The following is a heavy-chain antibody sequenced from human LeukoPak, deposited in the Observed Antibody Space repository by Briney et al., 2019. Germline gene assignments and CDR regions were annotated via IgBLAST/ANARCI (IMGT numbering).Heavy chain of an antibody. Sequence: PGGSLRLSCAASGFTFSSYGMHWVRQAPGKGLEWVAFIRYDGSNKYYADSVKGRFTISRDNSKNTLYLQMNSLRAEDTAVYYCAKDEERYCSGGSCLAIDYWGQGTLVTVSS. D-gene: IGHD2-15*01. CDR3: AKDEERYCSGGSCLAIDY. V-gene: IGHV3-30*02. J-gene: IGHJ4*02. CDR2: IRYDGSNK. CDR1: GFTFSSYG.